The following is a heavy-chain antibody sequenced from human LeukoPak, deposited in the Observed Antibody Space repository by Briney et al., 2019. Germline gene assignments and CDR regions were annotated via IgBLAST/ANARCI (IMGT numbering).Heavy chain of an antibody. CDR3: AKTYYDFWSGPYWYFDL. J-gene: IGHJ2*01. Sequence: PGGSLRLSCAASGFTFSSYAMSWVRQAPGKGLEWVSAISGSGGSTYYADSVKGRFTISRDNSKNTLYLQMNSLRAEDTAVYYCAKTYYDFWSGPYWYFDLWGRGTLVTVSS. V-gene: IGHV3-23*01. CDR2: ISGSGGST. D-gene: IGHD3-3*01. CDR1: GFTFSSYA.